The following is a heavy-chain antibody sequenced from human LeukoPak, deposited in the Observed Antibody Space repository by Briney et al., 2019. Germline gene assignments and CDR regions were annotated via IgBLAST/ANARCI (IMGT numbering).Heavy chain of an antibody. CDR2: IGTAGDA. Sequence: PGGSLRLSCAASGFTFSRYDMHWVRQVTGKGLEWVSGIGTAGDAYSPGSVKGRFTISRENAKNSLYLQMNNLRVGDTALYYCVRSLGSSSWSVGGVFGIWGQGTLVTVSS. J-gene: IGHJ3*02. CDR1: GFTFSRYD. CDR3: VRSLGSSSWSVGGVFGI. V-gene: IGHV3-13*01. D-gene: IGHD6-13*01.